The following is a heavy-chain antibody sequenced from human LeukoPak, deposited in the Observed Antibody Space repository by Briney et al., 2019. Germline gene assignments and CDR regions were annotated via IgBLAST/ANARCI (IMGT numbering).Heavy chain of an antibody. J-gene: IGHJ5*02. V-gene: IGHV3-30-3*01. Sequence: GGSLRLSCAASGFTFSSYAMHWVRQAPGKGLEWVAVISYDGSNKYYADSVRGRFTISRDNSKNTLYLQMNSLRAEDTAVYYCASLRGGSSGWRTAFNWFDPWGQGTLVTVSS. CDR1: GFTFSSYA. CDR3: ASLRGGSSGWRTAFNWFDP. D-gene: IGHD6-19*01. CDR2: ISYDGSNK.